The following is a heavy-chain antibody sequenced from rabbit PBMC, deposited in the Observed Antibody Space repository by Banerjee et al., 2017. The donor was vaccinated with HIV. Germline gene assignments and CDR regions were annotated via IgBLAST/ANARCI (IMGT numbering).Heavy chain of an antibody. D-gene: IGHD7-1*01. CDR1: GFDFSSNA. Sequence: EESGGGLVQPEGSLTLTCKASGFDFSSNAMCWVRQAPGKGLEWIGCIYTGSSGSTYYASWVNGRFTISSDNAQNTVDLQMNSLTAADTATYFCARGDGAYAGYDGLWGPGTLVTVS. V-gene: IGHV1S47*01. J-gene: IGHJ4*01. CDR2: IYTGSSGST. CDR3: ARGDGAYAGYDGL.